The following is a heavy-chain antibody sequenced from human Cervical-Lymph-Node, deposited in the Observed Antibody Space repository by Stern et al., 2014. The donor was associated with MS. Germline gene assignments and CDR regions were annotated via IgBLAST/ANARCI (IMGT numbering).Heavy chain of an antibody. V-gene: IGHV3-33*01. D-gene: IGHD3-10*01. Sequence: VQRVESGGGVVQPGRSLRLSCVAFGFTFGSYGMHWVRQAPGKGREWGAVIWYDGSNKYYADSVKGRFTISRDNSKNTLYLQMNSLRAEDTAVYYCARDRGGKGPVDYWGQGTLVTVSS. CDR3: ARDRGGKGPVDY. CDR2: IWYDGSNK. CDR1: GFTFGSYG. J-gene: IGHJ4*02.